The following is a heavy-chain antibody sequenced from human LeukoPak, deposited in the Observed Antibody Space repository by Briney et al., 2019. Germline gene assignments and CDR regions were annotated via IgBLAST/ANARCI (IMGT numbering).Heavy chain of an antibody. CDR3: AKFPLAGTYYFDY. D-gene: IGHD6-19*01. Sequence: GGSLRLSCAASGFTFSNYGMHWVRQAPGKGLEWVAVISYDGSNKYYADSAKGRFTISRDNSKNTLYLQMNSLRAEDTAVYYCAKFPLAGTYYFDYWGQGTLVTVSS. CDR1: GFTFSNYG. CDR2: ISYDGSNK. J-gene: IGHJ4*02. V-gene: IGHV3-30*18.